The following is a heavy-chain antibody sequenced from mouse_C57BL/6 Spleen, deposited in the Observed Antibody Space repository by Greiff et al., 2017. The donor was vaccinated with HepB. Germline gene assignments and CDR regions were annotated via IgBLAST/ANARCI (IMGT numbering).Heavy chain of an antibody. V-gene: IGHV1-69*01. Sequence: VQLQQSGAELVMPGASVKLSCKASGYTFTSYWMHWVKQRPGQGLEWIGEIDPSDSYTNYNQKFKGKSTLTVDNSSSTAYMQLSSLTSEDSAVYYCARREHFDYWGQGTTLTVSS. CDR3: ARREHFDY. CDR2: IDPSDSYT. CDR1: GYTFTSYW. J-gene: IGHJ2*01.